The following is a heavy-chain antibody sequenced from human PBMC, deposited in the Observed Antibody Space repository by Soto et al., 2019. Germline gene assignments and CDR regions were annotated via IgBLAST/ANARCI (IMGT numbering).Heavy chain of an antibody. CDR1: GFTFSSYN. J-gene: IGHJ6*02. CDR2: ISSSSSYI. V-gene: IGHV3-21*01. Sequence: EVQLVESGGGLVKPGGSLRLSCAASGFTFSSYNMKWVRQAPGKGLEWVSSISSSSSYIYYADSVKGRVTVSRDNARKSLFLQMNSLRAEETAVYYCARDGVSDYYGMDVWGQGATVTVSS. CDR3: ARDGVSDYYGMDV. D-gene: IGHD3-3*01.